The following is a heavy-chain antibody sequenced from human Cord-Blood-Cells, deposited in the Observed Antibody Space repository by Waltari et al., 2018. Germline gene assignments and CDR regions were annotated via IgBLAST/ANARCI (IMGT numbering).Heavy chain of an antibody. CDR2: IYSGGST. Sequence: EVQLVESGGGLIQPGGSLRLSCAASGFTVSSHSMSWVRQAPGKGLEWVSVIYSGGSTYYADSVKGRFTISRDNSKNTLYLQMNSLRAEDTAVYYCARGDYDSSGYYFDYWGQGTLVTVSS. CDR3: ARGDYDSSGYYFDY. V-gene: IGHV3-53*01. D-gene: IGHD3-22*01. J-gene: IGHJ4*02. CDR1: GFTVSSHS.